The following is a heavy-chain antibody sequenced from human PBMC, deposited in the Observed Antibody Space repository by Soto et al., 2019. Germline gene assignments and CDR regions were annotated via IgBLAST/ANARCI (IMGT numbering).Heavy chain of an antibody. J-gene: IGHJ6*03. D-gene: IGHD3-3*01. CDR1: GGSISSGGYY. CDR2: IYYSGST. CDR3: ARYPGYYDFWSGYYTGFDYYMDV. Sequence: QVQLQESGPGLVKPSQTLSLTCTVSGGSISSGGYYWSWIRQHPGKGLEWIGSIYYSGSTYYNPSLKSRVTISVDTAKNQFSLKLSSVTAADTAVYYCARYPGYYDFWSGYYTGFDYYMDVWGKGTTVTVSS. V-gene: IGHV4-31*03.